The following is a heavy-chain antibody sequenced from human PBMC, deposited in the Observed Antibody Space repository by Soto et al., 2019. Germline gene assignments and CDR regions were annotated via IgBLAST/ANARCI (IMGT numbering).Heavy chain of an antibody. V-gene: IGHV5-51*01. CDR2: VYPGDSET. CDR1: GYNFSSHW. CDR3: AKSEVLEI. J-gene: IGHJ3*02. Sequence: HGESLKISCKGSGYNFSSHWIAWVRQKPGKGLEWMGIVYPGDSETRYSPSFQGQVTMSADKSIDTAYLQWGSLKASDTAMSYCAKSEVLEIWGQGTMVTVSS.